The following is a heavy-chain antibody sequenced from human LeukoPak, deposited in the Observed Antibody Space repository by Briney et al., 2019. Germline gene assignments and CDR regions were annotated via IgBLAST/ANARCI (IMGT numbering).Heavy chain of an antibody. CDR3: ARDSDCSGGSCFPYFDY. CDR2: IIPIFGIA. V-gene: IGHV1-69*04. Sequence: SVKVSCKASGGTSSSYAISWVRQVPGQGLEWMGRIIPIFGIANYAQKFQGRVTITADKSTSTAYMELSSLRSEDTAVYYCARDSDCSGGSCFPYFDYWGQGTLVTVSS. D-gene: IGHD2-15*01. CDR1: GGTSSSYA. J-gene: IGHJ4*02.